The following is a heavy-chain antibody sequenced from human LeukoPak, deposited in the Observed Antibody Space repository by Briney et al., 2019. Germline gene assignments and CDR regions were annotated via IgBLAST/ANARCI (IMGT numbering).Heavy chain of an antibody. CDR2: IYYSGST. Sequence: SETLSLTCTVSGGSISSSSHYSGWIRQPPGKGLEWIVNIYYSGSTYYKSALKSRVTISVDTSKNQFSPKLSSVTAADTAVYYCVREGWQWLVHAFDIWGQGTMVTGSS. CDR1: GGSISSSSHY. CDR3: VREGWQWLVHAFDI. J-gene: IGHJ3*02. D-gene: IGHD6-19*01. V-gene: IGHV4-39*07.